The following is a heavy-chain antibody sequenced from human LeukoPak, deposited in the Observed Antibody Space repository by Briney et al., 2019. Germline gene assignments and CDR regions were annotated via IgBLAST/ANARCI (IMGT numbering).Heavy chain of an antibody. Sequence: SETLSLTCAVNGGSFSGYYWSWIREPPGKELEWIGEINHSGSTNYNPSLKSRVTISVDTSKNQFSLKLSSVTAADTAVYYCARGEWLYYFDYWGQGTLVTVSS. D-gene: IGHD3-3*01. J-gene: IGHJ4*02. CDR1: GGSFSGYY. CDR3: ARGEWLYYFDY. CDR2: INHSGST. V-gene: IGHV4-34*01.